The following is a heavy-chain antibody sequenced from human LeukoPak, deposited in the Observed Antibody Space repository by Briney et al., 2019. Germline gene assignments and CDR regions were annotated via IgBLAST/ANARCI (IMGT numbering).Heavy chain of an antibody. CDR2: IIPILGIA. V-gene: IGHV1-69*04. CDR1: GGTFSSYA. Sequence: SVTVSCKASGGTFSSYAISWVRQAPGQGLEWMGRIIPILGIANYAQKFQGRVTITADKSTSTAYMELSSLRSEDTAVYYCARDPSSSYYYDYWGQGTLVTVSS. J-gene: IGHJ4*02. D-gene: IGHD6-6*01. CDR3: ARDPSSSYYYDY.